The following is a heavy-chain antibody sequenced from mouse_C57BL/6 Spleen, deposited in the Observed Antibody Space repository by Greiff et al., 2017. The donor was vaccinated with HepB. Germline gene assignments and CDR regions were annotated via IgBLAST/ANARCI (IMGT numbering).Heavy chain of an antibody. CDR2: ISSGSSTN. D-gene: IGHD2-4*01. J-gene: IGHJ2*01. CDR1: GFTFSDYG. Sequence: EVNVVESGGGLVKPGGSLKLSCAASGFTFSDYGMHWVRQAPEKGLEWVAYISSGSSTNYYADTVKGRFTISRDNAKNTLFLQMTRLRSEDTAMYYCARNGDYENFDYWGQGTTLTVSS. CDR3: ARNGDYENFDY. V-gene: IGHV5-17*01.